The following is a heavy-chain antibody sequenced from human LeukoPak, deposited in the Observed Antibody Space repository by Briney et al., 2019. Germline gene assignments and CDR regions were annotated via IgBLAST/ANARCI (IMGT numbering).Heavy chain of an antibody. J-gene: IGHJ5*02. D-gene: IGHD6-19*01. Sequence: SETLSLTCTVSGGSISSYYWSWIRQPPGKGLEWIGYIYYSGSTNYNPSLKSRVTISVDTSKNQFSLKLSSVTAADMAVYYCARGKGSSGRRNWFDPWGQGTLVTVSS. CDR1: GGSISSYY. V-gene: IGHV4-59*01. CDR2: IYYSGST. CDR3: ARGKGSSGRRNWFDP.